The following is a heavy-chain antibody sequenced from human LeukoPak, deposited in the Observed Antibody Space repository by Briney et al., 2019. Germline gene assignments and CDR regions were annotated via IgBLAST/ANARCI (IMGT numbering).Heavy chain of an antibody. CDR3: ARDLLSGEPS. D-gene: IGHD3-16*01. CDR1: GFTFSRYW. J-gene: IGHJ4*02. Sequence: GGSLRLSCAASGFTFSRYWMSWVRQAPGEGLEWVSYISSSSSTIYYADSVKGRFTISRDNAKNSLYLQMNSLRAEDTAVYYCARDLLSGEPSWGQGTLVTVSS. CDR2: ISSSSSTI. V-gene: IGHV3-48*01.